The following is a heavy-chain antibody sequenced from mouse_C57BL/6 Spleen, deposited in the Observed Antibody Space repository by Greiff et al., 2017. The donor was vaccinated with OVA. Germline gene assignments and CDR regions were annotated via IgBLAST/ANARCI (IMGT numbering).Heavy chain of an antibody. CDR1: GFSFNTYA. V-gene: IGHV10-1*01. CDR2: IRSKSNNYAT. J-gene: IGHJ3*01. Sequence: EVQLVESGGGLVQPKGSLKLSCAASGFSFNTYAMNWVRQAPGKGLEWVARIRSKSNNYATYYADSVKDRFTISRDDSESMLYLQMNNLKTEDTAMYYCVSSSGDWFAYWGQGTLVTVSA. CDR3: VSSSGDWFAY.